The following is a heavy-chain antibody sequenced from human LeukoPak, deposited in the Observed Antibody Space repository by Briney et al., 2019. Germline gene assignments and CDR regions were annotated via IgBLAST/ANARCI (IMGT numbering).Heavy chain of an antibody. CDR1: GASIDTYY. Sequence: SETLSLTCTVSGASIDTYYWAWIRQSPGRGLEWLGHISHTGSTSYNPYLKSRLTLSVDTSKNQFSLTVTSVTAADAAIYYCATEVWSGHYWGQGTLVTVSS. D-gene: IGHD3-10*01. CDR2: ISHTGST. CDR3: ATEVWSGHY. J-gene: IGHJ4*02. V-gene: IGHV4-59*01.